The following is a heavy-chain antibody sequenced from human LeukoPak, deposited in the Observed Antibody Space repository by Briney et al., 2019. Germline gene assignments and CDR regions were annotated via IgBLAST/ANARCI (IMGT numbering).Heavy chain of an antibody. J-gene: IGHJ4*02. D-gene: IGHD5-24*01. CDR3: ASNRDGYNWPDY. V-gene: IGHV4-34*01. CDR1: GGSFSGYY. CDR2: INHSGST. Sequence: SETLSLTCAVYGGSFSGYYWSWIRQPPGKGLEWIGEINHSGSTNYNPSLKSRVTISVDTSKNQSSLKLSSVTAADTAVYYCASNRDGYNWPDYWGQGTLVTVS.